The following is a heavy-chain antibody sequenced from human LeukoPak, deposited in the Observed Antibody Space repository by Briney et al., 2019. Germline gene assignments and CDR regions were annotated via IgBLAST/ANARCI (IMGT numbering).Heavy chain of an antibody. CDR3: AKDGASAGRNYYYYYMDV. D-gene: IGHD6-13*01. CDR1: GFTFSSYA. J-gene: IGHJ6*03. CDR2: ISGSGGST. Sequence: SGGSLRLXCAASGFTFSSYAMSWDRQAPGKVLEWVSAISGSGGSTYYADSVKGRFTISRDNSKNTLYLQMNSLRAEDTAVYYCAKDGASAGRNYYYYYMDVWGKGTTVTVSS. V-gene: IGHV3-23*01.